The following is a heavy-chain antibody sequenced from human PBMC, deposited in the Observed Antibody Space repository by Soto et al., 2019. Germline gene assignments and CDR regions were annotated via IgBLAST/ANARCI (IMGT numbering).Heavy chain of an antibody. D-gene: IGHD6-19*01. J-gene: IGHJ4*02. V-gene: IGHV4-59*11. CDR1: GVSISSHY. CDR3: AREGGSGWNFDY. Sequence: SETLSLTSPVSGVSISSHYWTWLRQSPGKGLEWIGYVSYSGGTNYNPSLKGRPTISVDTSKNQISLKLASVTAADTAVYYCAREGGSGWNFDYWGRGTLVTVSS. CDR2: VSYSGGT.